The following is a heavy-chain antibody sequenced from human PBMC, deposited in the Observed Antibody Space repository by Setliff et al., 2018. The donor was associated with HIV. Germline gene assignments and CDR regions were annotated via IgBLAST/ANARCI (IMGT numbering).Heavy chain of an antibody. Sequence: SETLSLTCTISGDSINRCGHVWGWIRQPPGKTLEWIGSISYRGRTYYNPSLKSRLSISVDTSKNQLSLKLSSVTAADTAVYFCASAPLYFYDGSGYLKYWGQGSQVTVSS. CDR1: GDSINRCGHV. D-gene: IGHD3-22*01. J-gene: IGHJ4*02. CDR3: ASAPLYFYDGSGYLKY. CDR2: ISYRGRT. V-gene: IGHV4-39*01.